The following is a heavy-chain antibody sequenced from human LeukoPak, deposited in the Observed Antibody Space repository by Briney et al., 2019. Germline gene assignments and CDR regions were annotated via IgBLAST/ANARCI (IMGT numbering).Heavy chain of an antibody. CDR1: GFTFSGYA. CDR3: AKDLSLPRFDP. Sequence: GGSLRLSCAASGFTFSGYAMSWVRQAPGKGLEWVSAISGSGGSTYYADSVKGRFTISGDNSKSTLYLQMNSLRAEDTAVYYCAKDLSLPRFDPWGQGTLVTVSS. J-gene: IGHJ5*02. V-gene: IGHV3-23*01. D-gene: IGHD2/OR15-2a*01. CDR2: ISGSGGST.